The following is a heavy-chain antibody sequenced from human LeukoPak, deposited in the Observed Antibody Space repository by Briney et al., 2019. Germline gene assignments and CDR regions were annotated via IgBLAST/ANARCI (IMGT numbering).Heavy chain of an antibody. CDR2: FDPEDGET. CDR1: GYTLTELS. J-gene: IGHJ6*02. V-gene: IGHV1-24*01. D-gene: IGHD6-25*01. Sequence: SVKVSCKVSGYTLTELSMHWVRQAPGKGLEWMGGFDPEDGETIYAQKFQGRVTMSEDTSTDTAYMELSSLRSEDTAVYYCATGGVSAASGKPGYYYYYGMDVLGQGTTVTVSS. CDR3: ATGGVSAASGKPGYYYYYGMDV.